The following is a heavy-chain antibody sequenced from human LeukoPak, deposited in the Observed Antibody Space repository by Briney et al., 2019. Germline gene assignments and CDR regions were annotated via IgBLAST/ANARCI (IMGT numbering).Heavy chain of an antibody. D-gene: IGHD4-17*01. CDR3: TTEDDYGSPRDWFDP. Sequence: GGSLRLSCAASGFTFSNAWMSWVRQAPGKGLEWVGRIKSKTDGGTTDYAAPVKGRFTISRDDSKNTLYLQMNSLKTEDTAVYYCTTEDDYGSPRDWFDPWGQGTLVTVSS. V-gene: IGHV3-15*01. CDR2: IKSKTDGGTT. J-gene: IGHJ5*02. CDR1: GFTFSNAW.